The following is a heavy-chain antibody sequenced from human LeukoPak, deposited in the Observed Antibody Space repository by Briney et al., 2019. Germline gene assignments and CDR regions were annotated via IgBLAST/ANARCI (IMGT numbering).Heavy chain of an antibody. CDR2: ISGSGVGT. CDR1: GFTFSSYA. CDR3: VRVPNFRNYYDSSPLDY. J-gene: IGHJ4*02. V-gene: IGHV3-23*01. Sequence: PGGSLRLSCAASGFTFSSYAMSWVRQAPGKGLEWVSSISGSGVGTFYSDSVKGRFTISRDNAKNSLYLEMNRLRPEDTALYYCVRVPNFRNYYDSSPLDYWGQGTLVTVSS. D-gene: IGHD3-22*01.